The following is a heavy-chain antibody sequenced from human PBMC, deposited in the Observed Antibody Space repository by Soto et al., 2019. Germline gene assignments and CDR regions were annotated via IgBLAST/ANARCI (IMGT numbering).Heavy chain of an antibody. J-gene: IGHJ4*02. V-gene: IGHV3-11*01. Sequence: GGSLRLSCAASGFTFSDYYMTWIRQAPGKGLEWVSYISQTGSDISYADSVKGRFTVSRDNAKNLLYLQMNSLRAEDTAVYYCAKTAREPDFGGQGTLVTVSS. D-gene: IGHD5-18*01. CDR1: GFTFSDYY. CDR3: AKTAREPDF. CDR2: ISQTGSDI.